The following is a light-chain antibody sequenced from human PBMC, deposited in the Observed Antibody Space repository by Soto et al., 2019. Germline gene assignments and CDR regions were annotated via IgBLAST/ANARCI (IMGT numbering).Light chain of an antibody. CDR3: ASWVDTLQGRV. CDR1: MRDVGAYNL. CDR2: EVR. J-gene: IGLJ3*02. Sequence: QSVLTQPASVSGSAGQSITISCSGTMRDVGAYNLVSWYQQHPGTAPKLIIYEVRNRPSGISSRFSGSRSGNTASLTISGLQPEDEGDYYCASWVDTLQGRVYGGGTKLTVL. V-gene: IGLV2-14*01.